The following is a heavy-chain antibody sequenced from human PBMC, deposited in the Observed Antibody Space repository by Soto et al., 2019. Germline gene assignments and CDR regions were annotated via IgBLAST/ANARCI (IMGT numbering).Heavy chain of an antibody. CDR1: GFTFSGYS. V-gene: IGHV3-21*01. J-gene: IGHJ6*02. D-gene: IGHD2-2*01. CDR3: ARDMSTSSSYYYYYGMDV. Sequence: GGSLRLSCAASGFTFSGYSMNWVRQAPGKGLEWVSSISSSSSYIYYADSVKGRFTISRDNAKNSLYLQMNSLGAEDTAVYYCARDMSTSSSYYYYYGMDVWGQGTTVTVSS. CDR2: ISSSSSYI.